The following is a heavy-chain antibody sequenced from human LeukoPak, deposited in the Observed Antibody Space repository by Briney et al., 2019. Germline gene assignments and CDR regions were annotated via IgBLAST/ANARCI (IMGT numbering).Heavy chain of an antibody. CDR2: ISYDGSNK. CDR3: ARETGSRADY. Sequence: GGSLRLSCAASGFTFSSYAMHWVRQAPGKGLEWVAVISYDGSNKYYADSVKGRFTISRDNSKNTLYLQMNSLRAEDTAVYYCARETGSRADYWGQGTLVSVSS. J-gene: IGHJ4*02. D-gene: IGHD1-14*01. V-gene: IGHV3-30*14. CDR1: GFTFSSYA.